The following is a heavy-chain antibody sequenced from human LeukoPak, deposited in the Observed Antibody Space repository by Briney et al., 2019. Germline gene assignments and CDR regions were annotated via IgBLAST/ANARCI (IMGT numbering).Heavy chain of an antibody. D-gene: IGHD3-3*01. Sequence: ASVKVSCKVSGYTLTELSMHWVRQAPGQGLEWMGWINPNSGGTNYAQKFQGRVTMTRDTSISTAYMELSRLRSDDTAVYYCARGGPVLRFLEWFLDYWGQGTLVTVSS. V-gene: IGHV1-2*02. CDR2: INPNSGGT. CDR3: ARGGPVLRFLEWFLDY. CDR1: GYTLTELS. J-gene: IGHJ4*02.